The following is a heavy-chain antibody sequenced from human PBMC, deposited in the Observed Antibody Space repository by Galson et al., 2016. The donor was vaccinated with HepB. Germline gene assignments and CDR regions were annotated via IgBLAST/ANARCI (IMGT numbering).Heavy chain of an antibody. Sequence: ETLSLTCTVSGGSISTETYYWGWIRQSSGKGLEWIGSIYFSGNTYYSPSLKSRVIISGDTSKNQFSLKLNSVTAADTGVYYCAGSNRAKVRVGCYFESWGQGSQGTGSA. V-gene: IGHV4-39*01. CDR2: IYFSGNT. CDR1: GGSISTETYY. CDR3: AGSNRAKVRVGCYFES. J-gene: IGHJ4*02. D-gene: IGHD1-14*01.